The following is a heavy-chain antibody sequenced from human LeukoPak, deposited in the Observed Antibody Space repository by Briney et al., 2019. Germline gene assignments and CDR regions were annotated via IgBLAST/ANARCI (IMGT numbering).Heavy chain of an antibody. CDR3: ARADRLHGGPYLIGP. J-gene: IGHJ5*02. D-gene: IGHD2-21*01. CDR1: GYSFTDYY. CDR2: INLNSGGT. Sequence: AASVKVSCKTSGYSFTDYYMHWVRQAPGQGLEWMGWINLNSGGTSAAQKFQGRVTMTRDTSITTVYMEVSWLTSDDTAIYYCARADRLHGGPYLIGPWGQGTLVTVSS. V-gene: IGHV1-2*02.